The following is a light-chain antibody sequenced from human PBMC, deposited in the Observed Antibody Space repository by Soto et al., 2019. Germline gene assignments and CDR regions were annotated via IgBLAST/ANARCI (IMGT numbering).Light chain of an antibody. CDR3: QQRGNWPLT. CDR1: QSVDTY. CDR2: GAS. J-gene: IGKJ4*01. V-gene: IGKV3-11*01. Sequence: PRDRATLSGRASQSVDTYLAWYQQKPGQAPRLLIYGASNRAIGIPARFSGSGSGTDFTLTISRLEPEDFAVYYCQQRGNWPLTFGGGTKVDIK.